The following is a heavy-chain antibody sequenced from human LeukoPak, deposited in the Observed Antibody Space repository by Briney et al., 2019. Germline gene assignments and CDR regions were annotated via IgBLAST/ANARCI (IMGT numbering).Heavy chain of an antibody. V-gene: IGHV3-21*01. CDR2: ISSSSSYI. CDR3: ASTYCSSTSCYYY. D-gene: IGHD2-2*01. CDR1: GFTFSSYS. J-gene: IGHJ4*02. Sequence: GGSLRLSCAASGFTFSSYSMNWVRQAPGEGLEWVSSISSSSSYIYYADSVKGRFTISRDNAKNSLYLQMNSLRAEDTAVYYCASTYCSSTSCYYYWGQGTLVTVSS.